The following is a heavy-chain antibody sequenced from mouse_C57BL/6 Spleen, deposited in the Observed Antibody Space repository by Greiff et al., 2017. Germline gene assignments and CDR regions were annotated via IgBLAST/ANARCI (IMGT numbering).Heavy chain of an antibody. D-gene: IGHD1-1*01. J-gene: IGHJ4*01. V-gene: IGHV1-55*01. CDR3: ESSGEYYGRRYYAMDY. CDR1: GYTFTSYW. CDR2: IYPGSGST. Sequence: QVQLQQPGAELVKPGASVKMSCKASGYTFTSYWITWVKQRPGQGLEWIGDIYPGSGSTNYNEKFKSKATLTVDTSSSTAYMQRSILTSEDSAVYYCESSGEYYGRRYYAMDYWGQGTSVTVSS.